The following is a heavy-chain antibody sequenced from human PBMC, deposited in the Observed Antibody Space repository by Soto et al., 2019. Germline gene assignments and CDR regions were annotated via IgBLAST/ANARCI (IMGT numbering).Heavy chain of an antibody. D-gene: IGHD3-22*01. Sequence: SETLSLTCAVYGGSFSGYYWSWIRQPPGKGLEWIGEINHSGSTNYNPSLKSRVTISVDTSKNQFSLKLSSVTAADTAVYYCARGRRYYYDSSGYWFDPWGQGTLVT. J-gene: IGHJ5*02. V-gene: IGHV4-34*01. CDR3: ARGRRYYYDSSGYWFDP. CDR1: GGSFSGYY. CDR2: INHSGST.